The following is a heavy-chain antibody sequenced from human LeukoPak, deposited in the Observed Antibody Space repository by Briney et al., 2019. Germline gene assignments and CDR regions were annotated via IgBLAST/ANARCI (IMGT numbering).Heavy chain of an antibody. CDR1: GGSISSSSYY. D-gene: IGHD3-22*01. V-gene: IGHV4-39*01. CDR3: ARRDSYSSGYYYFDY. Sequence: SETLSLTCTVSGGSISSSSYYWGWIRQPPGKGLDWIGIINYRGNTYNPSLKSRVTISVDTSKNQFSLKLSSVTAADTAVYYCARRDSYSSGYYYFDYWGQGTLVTVSS. CDR2: INYRGNT. J-gene: IGHJ4*02.